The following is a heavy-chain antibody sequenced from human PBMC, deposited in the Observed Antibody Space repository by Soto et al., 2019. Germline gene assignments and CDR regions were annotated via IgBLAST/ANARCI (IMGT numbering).Heavy chain of an antibody. CDR3: ARHFDSPEHYFDY. CDR2: IYYSGST. J-gene: IGHJ4*02. V-gene: IGHV4-59*08. CDR1: GGSISSYY. Sequence: SETLSLTCTVSGGSISSYYWSWIRQPPGKGLEWIGYIYYSGSTNYNPSLKSRVTISVDTSKNQFSLKLSSVTAADTAVYYCARHFDSPEHYFDYWGQGTLVTVSS. D-gene: IGHD3-22*01.